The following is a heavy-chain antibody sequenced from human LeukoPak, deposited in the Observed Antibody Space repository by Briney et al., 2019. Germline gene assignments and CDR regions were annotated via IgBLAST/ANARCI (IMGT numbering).Heavy chain of an antibody. D-gene: IGHD6-19*01. CDR2: ISTYNGYA. Sequence: ASVKVSCKASGYTFTSYGISWVRQAPGQGLEWMGWISTYNGYANYAQKLQGRVTMTTETSTSTAYMQLRSLRSDDTAVYYCARNSSDWYGYMDVWGKGTTVTVSS. J-gene: IGHJ6*04. V-gene: IGHV1-18*01. CDR1: GYTFTSYG. CDR3: ARNSSDWYGYMDV.